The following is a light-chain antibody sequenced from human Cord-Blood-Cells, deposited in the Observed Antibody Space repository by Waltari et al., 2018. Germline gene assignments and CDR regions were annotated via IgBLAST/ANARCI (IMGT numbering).Light chain of an antibody. V-gene: IGKV3-11*01. CDR3: QQRSNWPIT. CDR1: QSVSSY. Sequence: EIVLTQSPATLSLSPGERATLSCRASQSVSSYLAWYQQKPGQAPRLLIYDASNRATGIPARFSGSGSGTDFTLTISSLDPEDFAVYCCQQRSNWPITFGQGTRLEIK. J-gene: IGKJ5*01. CDR2: DAS.